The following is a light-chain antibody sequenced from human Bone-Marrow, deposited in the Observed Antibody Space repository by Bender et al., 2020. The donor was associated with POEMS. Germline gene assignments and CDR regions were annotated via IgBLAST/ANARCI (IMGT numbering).Light chain of an antibody. CDR3: CSYAGSYTWI. J-gene: IGLJ3*02. Sequence: SYEVTQPPSVSVSPGQTVSIICSGDKLGDKFASWYQQKPGQSPVLFIYQDRKRPSGIPERFSGSNSGNTATLTISGLQAEDEADYSCCSYAGSYTWIFGGGTKMTVL. CDR2: QDR. CDR1: KLGDKF. V-gene: IGLV3-1*01.